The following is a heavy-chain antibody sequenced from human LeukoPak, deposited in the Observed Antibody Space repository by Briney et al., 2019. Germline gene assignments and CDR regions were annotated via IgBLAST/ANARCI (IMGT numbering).Heavy chain of an antibody. D-gene: IGHD2-15*01. Sequence: PSETLSLTSTVSGASISSYYWSWVRQPPGKGLEWIGYIYYSGSTNYSPSLKSRVTISLDTSKKQFSLKLRSVTAADTAVYYCARVHTMGGISYWGQGTLVTVSS. CDR3: ARVHTMGGISY. CDR2: IYYSGST. J-gene: IGHJ4*02. CDR1: GASISSYY. V-gene: IGHV4-59*01.